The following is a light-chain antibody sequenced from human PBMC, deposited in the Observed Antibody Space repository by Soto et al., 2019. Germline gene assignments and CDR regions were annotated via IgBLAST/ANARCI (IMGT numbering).Light chain of an antibody. CDR2: DAS. Sequence: DLQMTQSPSTLTASVGDTVTVNCRASHSVSGWLAWYQQKPGEAPKLLIYDASALPRGVPSRFSGSGSGTKFTLTIASLQPDDFATYYCKQYETFSGTFGPGTKVDIK. CDR1: HSVSGW. V-gene: IGKV1-5*01. CDR3: KQYETFSGT. J-gene: IGKJ1*01.